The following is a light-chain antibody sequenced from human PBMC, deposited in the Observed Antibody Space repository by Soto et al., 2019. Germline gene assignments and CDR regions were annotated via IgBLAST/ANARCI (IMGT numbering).Light chain of an antibody. CDR1: QGISNW. J-gene: IGKJ5*01. CDR3: KQTHSLQIT. V-gene: IGKV1D-12*01. CDR2: SAS. Sequence: DIQMTHSPSSVSASVGDRVTITCRASQGISNWLAWYRQKPGKAPDLLISSASSLQSGVPSRFSRSGSVKDFTLTISSLQPEEFAIYYCKQTHSLQITFGQ.